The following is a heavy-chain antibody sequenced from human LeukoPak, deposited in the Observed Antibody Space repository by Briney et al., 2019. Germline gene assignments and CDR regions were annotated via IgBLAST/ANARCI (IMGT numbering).Heavy chain of an antibody. CDR3: ARDWWDSSGYYDY. J-gene: IGHJ4*02. V-gene: IGHV3-7*01. D-gene: IGHD3-22*01. Sequence: PGGSLRLSCAASGFAASGFTFSTFGMHWVRQAPGKGLEWVAHIKEDGSDKYYVDSVKGRFTISRDNAKNSLYLQMNSLRAEDTAVYYCARDWWDSSGYYDYWGQGTLVTVSS. CDR2: IKEDGSDK. CDR1: GFAASGFTFSTFG.